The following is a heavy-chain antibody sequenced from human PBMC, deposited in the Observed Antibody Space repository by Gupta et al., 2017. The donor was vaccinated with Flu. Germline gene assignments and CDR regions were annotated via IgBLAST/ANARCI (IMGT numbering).Heavy chain of an antibody. CDR2: VKSKRYNGTT. D-gene: IGHD4-17*01. J-gene: IGHJ1*01. CDR1: GLTFVNAW. Sequence: VESGGDLVKPGVSLRLACETSGLTFVNAWMSWVRQAPGKGLEWVGRVKSKRYNGTTDYAAPVGGRFTISRDDSRNTLYLHMNSLKTEDSGVYYCSTEGGGWHGENWGQGTLVIVSS. CDR3: STEGGGWHGEN. V-gene: IGHV3-15*01.